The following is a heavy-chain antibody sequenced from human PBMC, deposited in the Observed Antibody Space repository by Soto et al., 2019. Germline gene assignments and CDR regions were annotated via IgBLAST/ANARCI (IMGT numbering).Heavy chain of an antibody. CDR3: AREDDSSGYSVDP. CDR1: GGSISSGGYY. D-gene: IGHD3-22*01. V-gene: IGHV4-31*03. Sequence: SETLSLTCTVSGGSISSGGYYWSWIRQHPGKGLEWIGYIYYSGSTYYNTSLKSRVTISVDTSKNQFSLKLSSVTAADTAVYYCAREDDSSGYSVDPWGQGTLVTVSS. CDR2: IYYSGST. J-gene: IGHJ5*02.